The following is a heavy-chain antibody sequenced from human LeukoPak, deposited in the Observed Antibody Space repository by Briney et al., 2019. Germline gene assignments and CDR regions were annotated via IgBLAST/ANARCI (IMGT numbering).Heavy chain of an antibody. Sequence: SETLSLTCSVSGASISSFYWSWIRQSPGKGLEWIGYISYNGSTNYNPSLRGRVTISVDTSKNQFSLKLSSMTAADTAVYYCARHRAGHLCYFDHWGQGTRVTVSS. CDR1: GASISSFY. D-gene: IGHD3-10*01. CDR2: ISYNGST. V-gene: IGHV4-59*08. CDR3: ARHRAGHLCYFDH. J-gene: IGHJ4*02.